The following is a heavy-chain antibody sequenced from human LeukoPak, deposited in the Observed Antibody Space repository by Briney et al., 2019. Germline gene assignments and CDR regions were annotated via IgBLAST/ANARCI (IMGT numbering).Heavy chain of an antibody. CDR2: INHSGST. CDR3: ARGSGDNSGYFYYL. Sequence: SETLSLTCAVYGGSFSGYYWSWIRQPPGKGLEWIGEINHSGSTNYNPSLKSRVTISVDTSKNQFSLKLSSVTAADTAVYYCARGSGDNSGYFYYLWGQGTMVTVSS. J-gene: IGHJ3*01. V-gene: IGHV4-34*01. D-gene: IGHD3-22*01. CDR1: GGSFSGYY.